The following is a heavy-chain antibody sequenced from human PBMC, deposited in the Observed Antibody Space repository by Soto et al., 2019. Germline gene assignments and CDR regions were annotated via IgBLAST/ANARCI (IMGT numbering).Heavy chain of an antibody. Sequence: GESLKISCKGSGYSFTSYWISWVRQLPGKGLEWMGRIDPSDSYTNYSPSFQGHVTISADKSISTAYLQWSSLKASDTAMYYCARLPAGYYYDSSGYYTDYWGQGTLVTVSS. J-gene: IGHJ4*02. D-gene: IGHD3-22*01. CDR3: ARLPAGYYYDSSGYYTDY. V-gene: IGHV5-10-1*01. CDR2: IDPSDSYT. CDR1: GYSFTSYW.